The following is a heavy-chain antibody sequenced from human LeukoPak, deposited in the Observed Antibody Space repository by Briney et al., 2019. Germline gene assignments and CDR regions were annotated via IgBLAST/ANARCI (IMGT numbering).Heavy chain of an antibody. D-gene: IGHD6-19*01. CDR1: GYTFTSYD. V-gene: IGHV1-8*01. J-gene: IGHJ4*02. Sequence: ASVKVSCKASGYTFTSYDINWVRQAPGQGLEWMGWMNPNNGNTGYAQKFQGRVTMTRNTSISTAYMELSSLRSEDTAVYYCARVQQWLVRSLGYWGQGTLVTVSS. CDR2: MNPNNGNT. CDR3: ARVQQWLVRSLGY.